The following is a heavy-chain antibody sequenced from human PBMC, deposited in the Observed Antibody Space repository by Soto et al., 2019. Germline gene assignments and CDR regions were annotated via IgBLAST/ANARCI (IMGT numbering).Heavy chain of an antibody. J-gene: IGHJ4*02. CDR2: ISGGAGDT. D-gene: IGHD3-10*01. CDR1: GFAFSNYA. CDR3: AKSSRITLVRGVTDY. V-gene: IGHV3-23*01. Sequence: EVQLLESGGGSVQPGGSLRLSCAASGFAFSNYAMNWARQAPGKGLEWVSAISGGAGDTYYADSVKGRFTISRDNSKNRLFLQMQSLRAEDTAIYYCAKSSRITLVRGVTDYWGQGTLVTVSS.